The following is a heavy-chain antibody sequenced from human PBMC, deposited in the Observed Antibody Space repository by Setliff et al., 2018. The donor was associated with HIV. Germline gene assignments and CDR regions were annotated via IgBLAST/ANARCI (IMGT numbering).Heavy chain of an antibody. Sequence: SETLSLTCTVSGGSISSHYWSWIRQPPGKGLEWIGHIYTSGSTNYNPSLKSRVTMSVGTSKNQFSLKLSSLTAADTAMYYCASVTLFVRFDFWGLGTLVTVSS. D-gene: IGHD3-10*02. CDR2: IYTSGST. V-gene: IGHV4-4*08. J-gene: IGHJ4*02. CDR3: ASVTLFVRFDF. CDR1: GGSISSHY.